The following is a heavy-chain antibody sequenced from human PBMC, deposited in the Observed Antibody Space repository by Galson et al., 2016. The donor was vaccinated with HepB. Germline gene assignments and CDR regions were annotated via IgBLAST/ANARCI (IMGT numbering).Heavy chain of an antibody. CDR1: GYIFTRNG. CDR3: ARDANWNLDY. CDR2: ISTNSGST. J-gene: IGHJ4*02. V-gene: IGHV1-18*01. Sequence: SVKVSCKASGYIFTRNGISWVRQAPGQGLEGLGWISTNSGSTNYAQKVQDRITMTTDTSTRTVYMELRSLTSDDTAVYYCARDANWNLDYWGQGTLVTVSS. D-gene: IGHD1-1*01.